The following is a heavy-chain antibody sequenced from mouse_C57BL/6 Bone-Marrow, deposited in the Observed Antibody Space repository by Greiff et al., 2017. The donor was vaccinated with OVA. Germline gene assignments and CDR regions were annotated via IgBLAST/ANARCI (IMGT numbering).Heavy chain of an antibody. CDR3: APGFLFDY. Sequence: QVQLKQPGAELVMPGASVKLSCKASGYTFTSYWMHWVKQRPGKGLEWIGRIYPGDGDTNYNGKFKGKATLTADKSSSTAYMQLSSLTSEDSAVYFCAPGFLFDYWGQGTTLTVSS. CDR1: GYTFTSYW. J-gene: IGHJ2*01. CDR2: IYPGDGDT. V-gene: IGHV1-82*01.